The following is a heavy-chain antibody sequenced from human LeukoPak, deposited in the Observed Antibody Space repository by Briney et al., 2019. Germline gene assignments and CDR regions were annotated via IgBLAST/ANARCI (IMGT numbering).Heavy chain of an antibody. CDR2: ISYDGSNK. D-gene: IGHD4-17*01. CDR3: AKDRRTTVTTSYFDY. V-gene: IGHV3-30*18. CDR1: GFTFSSYG. J-gene: IGHJ4*02. Sequence: GSLRLSCAASGFTFSSYGMHWVRQAPGKGLEWVAVISYDGSNKYYADSVKGRFTISRDNSKNTLYLQMNSLRAEDTAVYYCAKDRRTTVTTSYFDYWGQGTLVTVSS.